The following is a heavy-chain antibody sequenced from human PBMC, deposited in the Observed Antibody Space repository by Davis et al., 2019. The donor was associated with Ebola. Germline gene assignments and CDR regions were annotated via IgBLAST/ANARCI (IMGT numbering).Heavy chain of an antibody. D-gene: IGHD3-22*01. CDR3: ARAGYYYDSSGYYSSIDY. CDR1: GFTFSNYG. Sequence: GESLKISCAASGFTFSNYGMHWVRQPPGKGLEWVAYIRFDVRNQNYADSVKGRFTISRDNSKNTLYLQMSTVRAEDTAVYYCARAGYYYDSSGYYSSIDYWGQGTLVTVSS. CDR2: IRFDVRNQ. V-gene: IGHV3-30*02. J-gene: IGHJ4*02.